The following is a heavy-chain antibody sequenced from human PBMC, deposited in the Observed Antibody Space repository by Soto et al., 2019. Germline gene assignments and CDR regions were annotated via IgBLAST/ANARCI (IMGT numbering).Heavy chain of an antibody. V-gene: IGHV3-74*01. D-gene: IGHD3-10*01. J-gene: IGHJ5*02. CDR2: INSDGSTT. CDR3: ARQKEFYYGP. CDR1: GFTFRSYW. Sequence: EVQLVESGGGLAQPGGSLRLSCAASGFTFRSYWMHWVRQGPGKGLEWVSRINSDGSTTIYADSVKGRFTISRDNAKNTLYLQMNSLRDEDTAVYYCARQKEFYYGPWGQGTLVTVSS.